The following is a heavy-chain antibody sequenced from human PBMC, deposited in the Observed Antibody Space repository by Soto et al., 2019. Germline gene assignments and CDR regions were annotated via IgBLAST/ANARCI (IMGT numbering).Heavy chain of an antibody. Sequence: EVQVVESGGDLVQPGGSLRLSCVVSGFTFRNYWMSWVRQAPGKGLEWVANIEQDGSERDYVDSVKGRFTISRDNAKNSVFLQIDSLRVDDTAVYYCARGTSATTLFLSWGQGTLVTVSS. CDR3: ARGTSATTLFLS. CDR2: IEQDGSER. V-gene: IGHV3-7*01. J-gene: IGHJ5*02. D-gene: IGHD2-2*01. CDR1: GFTFRNYW.